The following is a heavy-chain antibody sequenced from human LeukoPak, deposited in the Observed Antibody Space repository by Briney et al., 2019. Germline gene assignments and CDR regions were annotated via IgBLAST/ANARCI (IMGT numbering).Heavy chain of an antibody. Sequence: GGSLRPSCAASGFTFSSYWMSWVRQAPGKGLEWVANIKQDGSEKYYVDSVKGRFTISRDNAKNSLYLQMNSLRAEDTAVYYCASGSSSGYFAEDYFDYWGQGTLVTVSS. J-gene: IGHJ4*02. CDR3: ASGSSSGYFAEDYFDY. D-gene: IGHD3-22*01. CDR1: GFTFSSYW. V-gene: IGHV3-7*01. CDR2: IKQDGSEK.